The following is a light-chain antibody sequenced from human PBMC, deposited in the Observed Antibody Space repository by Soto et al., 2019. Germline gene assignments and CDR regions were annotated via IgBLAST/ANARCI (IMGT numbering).Light chain of an antibody. J-gene: IGKJ5*01. CDR2: DAS. CDR1: QNIRTY. CDR3: QQYEILPP. V-gene: IGKV1-33*01. Sequence: DIQMTQSPPFLCASVGDIVTITCRASQNIRTYLNWYQHKPGKAPKFLMYDASNLETGVPSMFSGRGSRTHYALTTYSLQLEDITTDYWQQYEILPPVGLGTRLESK.